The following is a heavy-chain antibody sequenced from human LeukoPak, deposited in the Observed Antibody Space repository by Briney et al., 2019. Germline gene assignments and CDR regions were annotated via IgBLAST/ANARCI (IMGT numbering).Heavy chain of an antibody. CDR1: GFTFSSRG. D-gene: IGHD1-26*01. Sequence: GKPLRLSCAASGFTFSSRGMSWVRQAPGKGLEWVSSITPSGDGTYYAASVKGRFTISRDNSKNTLYLQMDSLRADDTAKYYCARDSPVATWWGQGTLVTVSS. CDR3: ARDSPVATW. J-gene: IGHJ4*02. CDR2: ITPSGDGT. V-gene: IGHV3-23*01.